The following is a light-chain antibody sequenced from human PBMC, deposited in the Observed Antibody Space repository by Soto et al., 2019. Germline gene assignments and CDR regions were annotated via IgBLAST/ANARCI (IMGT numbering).Light chain of an antibody. CDR3: QQYGSSYPWT. CDR1: QSIGSH. V-gene: IGKV3-20*01. J-gene: IGKJ1*01. CDR2: DAS. Sequence: EIVLTQSPATLSLSPGERATLSCRARQSIGSHLAWYQQQPGQAPRLLIHDASSRATGIRARFSGSGSGTDFTLTIRRLEPEDFAVYYCQQYGSSYPWTFGQGTKVDIK.